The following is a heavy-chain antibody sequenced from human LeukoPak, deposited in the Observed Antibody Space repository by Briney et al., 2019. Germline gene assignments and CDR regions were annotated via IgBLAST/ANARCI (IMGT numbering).Heavy chain of an antibody. V-gene: IGHV4-59*11. Sequence: SETLSLTCTVPGGSISSHYWSWIRQPPGKGLEWIGYIYYSGSTNYNPSLKSRVTISVDTSKNQFSLKLSSVTASYTAVYYFAREIAVAGHIDYWGQGTLVTVSS. J-gene: IGHJ4*02. CDR2: IYYSGST. CDR3: AREIAVAGHIDY. D-gene: IGHD6-19*01. CDR1: GGSISSHY.